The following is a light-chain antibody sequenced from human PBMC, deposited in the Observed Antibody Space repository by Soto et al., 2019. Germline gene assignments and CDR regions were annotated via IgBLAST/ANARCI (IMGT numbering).Light chain of an antibody. V-gene: IGKV3-11*01. CDR1: QSVSSY. J-gene: IGKJ3*01. Sequence: EIVLTQSPATLYLSPGERATLSCRASQSVSSYLAWYQQKPGQAPRLLIYDASNRSTGIPARFSGSGSGTDFTLTISSLEPEDFAVYYCQQRSNWPPVTFGHGTKVDIK. CDR2: DAS. CDR3: QQRSNWPPVT.